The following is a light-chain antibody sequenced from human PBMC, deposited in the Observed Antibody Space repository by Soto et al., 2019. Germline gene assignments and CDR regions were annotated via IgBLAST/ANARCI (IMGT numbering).Light chain of an antibody. CDR2: GAS. CDR3: QQSYSSPFT. CDR1: RIINNY. Sequence: DMQMTQSPSSLPASVGDRVTITCRASRIINNYLNWYQQKPGKAPRLLMSGASTLQSGVPSRFSGSGFGTDFTLTISSLQPEDFATYYCQQSYSSPFTFGPGTKVDIK. V-gene: IGKV1-39*01. J-gene: IGKJ3*01.